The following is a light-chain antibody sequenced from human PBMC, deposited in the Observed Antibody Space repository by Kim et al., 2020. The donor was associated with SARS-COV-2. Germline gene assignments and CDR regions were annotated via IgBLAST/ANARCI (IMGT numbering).Light chain of an antibody. J-gene: IGLJ3*02. CDR3: QSYDSSTWV. CDR2: EDN. V-gene: IGLV6-57*02. Sequence: NFMLTQPHSVSESPGKTVTISCTGSSGSIASHYVQWYQQRPGSAPTTVIYEDNQRPSGVPDRFSGSIDSSSNSASLTISGLKTEDEADYYCQSYDSSTWVFGGGTQLTVL. CDR1: SGSIASHY.